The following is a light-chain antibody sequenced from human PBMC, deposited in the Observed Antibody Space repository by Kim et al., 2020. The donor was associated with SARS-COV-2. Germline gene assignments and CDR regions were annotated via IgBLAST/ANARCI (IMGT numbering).Light chain of an antibody. V-gene: IGLV3-9*01. CDR1: NIGSKN. CDR3: QVWDSSTGV. Sequence: SYELTQPLSVSVALGQTARITCGGNNIGSKNVHWYQQKPGQAPVLVIYRDSNRPSGIPERFSGSNSGNTVTLTISRAQARDEADYYCQVWDSSTGVFGGGTQLTVL. J-gene: IGLJ2*01. CDR2: RDS.